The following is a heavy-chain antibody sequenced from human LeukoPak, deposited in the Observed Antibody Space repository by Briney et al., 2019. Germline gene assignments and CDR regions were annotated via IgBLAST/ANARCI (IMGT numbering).Heavy chain of an antibody. Sequence: GGSLRLSCAASGFTFTSYTMNWVRQAPGKGLEWISHISGSGNFIYYADSVEGRFSISRDNAKNSLYLQMNSLRVEDTAVYYCARGSGWLHDYWGQGTLVTVSS. J-gene: IGHJ4*02. CDR3: ARGSGWLHDY. V-gene: IGHV3-48*01. CDR1: GFTFTSYT. CDR2: ISGSGNFI. D-gene: IGHD5-24*01.